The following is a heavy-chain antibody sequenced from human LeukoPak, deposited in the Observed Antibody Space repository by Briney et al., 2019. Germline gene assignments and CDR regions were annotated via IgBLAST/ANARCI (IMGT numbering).Heavy chain of an antibody. CDR1: GGSFSGYY. D-gene: IGHD2-15*01. J-gene: IGHJ4*02. CDR2: IHYSGST. Sequence: SETLSLTCAVYGGSFSGYYWSWFRQPPGKGLEWIAYIHYSGSTNHNPSLKSRVTISAGTSKNQFSLKLSSVTAADTAVYYCARRYCSGGSCPFDYWGQGTLVTVSS. V-gene: IGHV4-59*08. CDR3: ARRYCSGGSCPFDY.